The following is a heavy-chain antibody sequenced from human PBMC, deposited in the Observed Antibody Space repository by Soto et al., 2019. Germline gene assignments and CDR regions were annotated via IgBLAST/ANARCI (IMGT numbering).Heavy chain of an antibody. V-gene: IGHV1-69*13. J-gene: IGHJ6*02. Sequence: SVKVSCKASGYTFTGYYMHWVRQAPGQGLEWMGGIIPIFGTANYAQKFQGRVTITADESTSTAYIELSSLRSEDTAVYYCAREMCYGSGSYRIHYYGMDVWGQGTTVTVSS. CDR2: IIPIFGTA. CDR3: AREMCYGSGSYRIHYYGMDV. D-gene: IGHD3-10*01. CDR1: GYTFTGYY.